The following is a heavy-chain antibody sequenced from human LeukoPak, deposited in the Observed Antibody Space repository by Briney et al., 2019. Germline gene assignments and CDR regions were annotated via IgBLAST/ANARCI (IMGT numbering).Heavy chain of an antibody. CDR2: IIPIFGTA. J-gene: IGHJ6*03. Sequence: ASVKVSCKASGGTFSSYAISWVRQAPGQGLEWMGGIIPIFGTANYAQKFQGRVTITTDESTSTAYMELSSLRSEDTAVYYCARDNSSSHEVYYYYYMDVWGKGTTVTVSS. D-gene: IGHD6-13*01. CDR3: ARDNSSSHEVYYYYYMDV. V-gene: IGHV1-69*05. CDR1: GGTFSSYA.